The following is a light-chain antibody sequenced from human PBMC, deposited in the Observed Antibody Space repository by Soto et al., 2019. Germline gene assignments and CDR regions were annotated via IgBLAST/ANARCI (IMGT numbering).Light chain of an antibody. CDR3: QQYNSLWT. CDR2: EAS. V-gene: IGKV1-5*01. Sequence: DIQMTQAPSNLSASIGDRVIITCRASQSISHWLAWYQQKPGKAPKLLIYEASSLESGVPSRFSGSGSGTEFTLTISSLQPDDFATYYCQQYNSLWTFGQGTKVDIK. CDR1: QSISHW. J-gene: IGKJ1*01.